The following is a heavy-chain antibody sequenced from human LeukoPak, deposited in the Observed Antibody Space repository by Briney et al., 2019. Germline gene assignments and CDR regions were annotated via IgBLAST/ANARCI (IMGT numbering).Heavy chain of an antibody. V-gene: IGHV1-8*01. CDR3: ARGLRPYYYDSSGYYYRY. Sequence: ASVKVSCKASRYTFTNYDLNWVRQAPGQGLEWMGWMNPTSGNTGYAQKFQGSVTMTRNTSISTAYMELSSLRSEDTAVYYCARGLRPYYYDSSGYYYRYWGQGTLVTVSS. CDR1: RYTFTNYD. CDR2: MNPTSGNT. J-gene: IGHJ4*02. D-gene: IGHD3-22*01.